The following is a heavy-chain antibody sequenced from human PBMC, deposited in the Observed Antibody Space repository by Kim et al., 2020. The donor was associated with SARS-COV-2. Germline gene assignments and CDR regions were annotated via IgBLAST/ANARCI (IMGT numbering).Heavy chain of an antibody. D-gene: IGHD2-2*01. CDR1: GGSFSGYY. CDR2: INHSGST. Sequence: SETLSLTCAVYGGSFSGYYWSWIRQPPGKGLEWIGEINHSGSTNYNPSLKSRVTISVDTSKNQFSLKLSSVTAADTAVYYCASSIVVVPAARQYYFDYWGQGTLVTVSS. V-gene: IGHV4-34*01. J-gene: IGHJ4*02. CDR3: ASSIVVVPAARQYYFDY.